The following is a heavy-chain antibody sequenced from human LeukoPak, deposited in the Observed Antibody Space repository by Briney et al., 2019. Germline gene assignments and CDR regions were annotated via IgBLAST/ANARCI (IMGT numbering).Heavy chain of an antibody. J-gene: IGHJ4*02. CDR2: ISGSGGGT. V-gene: IGHV3-23*01. CDR3: AKRAASGTRYFEY. CDR1: GFTFNAYA. D-gene: IGHD1-26*01. Sequence: GGSLRLSCAASGFTFNAYAMSWVRHAPAKGLEWGSTISGSGGGTYYGDSVKGRFTVSRDNSKNTVYLQMNSLRAEDTAIYYCAKRAASGTRYFEYWGQGTLVTVSS.